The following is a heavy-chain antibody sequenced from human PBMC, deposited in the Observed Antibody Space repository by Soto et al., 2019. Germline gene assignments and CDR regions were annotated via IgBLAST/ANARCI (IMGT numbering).Heavy chain of an antibody. V-gene: IGHV3-30*18. CDR2: ISYDGSNK. Sequence: GGSLRLSCAASGFTFSSYGMHWVRQAPGKGLEWVAVISYDGSNKYYADSVKGRFTISRDNSKNTLYLQMNSLRAEDTAVYYCAKDLSTLFADSPMDCCGQGTLVTVGS. CDR1: GFTFSSYG. J-gene: IGHJ4*02. CDR3: AKDLSTLFADSPMDC. D-gene: IGHD2-2*01.